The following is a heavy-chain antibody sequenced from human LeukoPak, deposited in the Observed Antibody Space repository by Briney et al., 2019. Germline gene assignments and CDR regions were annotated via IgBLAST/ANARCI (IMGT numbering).Heavy chain of an antibody. CDR1: GYSFTSYY. J-gene: IGHJ4*02. CDR3: ARTIHSSSWGDFDY. D-gene: IGHD6-13*01. V-gene: IGHV5-51*01. CDR2: IYPGDSDT. Sequence: GESLKISCKGSGYSFTSYYIDWVRQMPGKGLEWMGIIYPGDSDTRYSPSFQGQVTISADKSISTAYLQWSSLKASDTAMYYCARTIHSSSWGDFDYWGQGTLVTVSS.